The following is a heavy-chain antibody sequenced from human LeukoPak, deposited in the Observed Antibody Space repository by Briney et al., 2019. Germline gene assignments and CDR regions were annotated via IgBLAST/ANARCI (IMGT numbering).Heavy chain of an antibody. CDR2: ISYEGSNK. D-gene: IGHD5-12*01. CDR3: ARPTYSGYDYSLGY. J-gene: IGHJ4*02. V-gene: IGHV3-30-3*01. Sequence: PGGSLRLSCADSGFTFSNCAMHWVRQAPGKGLEWVAVISYEGSNKYYADSVKGRLTISRDNSKNTLYLQMNSLRTEDTAVYYCARPTYSGYDYSLGYWGQGTLVTVSS. CDR1: GFTFSNCA.